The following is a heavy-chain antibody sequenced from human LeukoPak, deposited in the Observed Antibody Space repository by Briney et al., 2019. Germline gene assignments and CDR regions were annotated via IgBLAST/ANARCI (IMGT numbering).Heavy chain of an antibody. CDR1: GGSISSSSYY. J-gene: IGHJ4*02. CDR2: IYYSGST. D-gene: IGHD6-13*01. Sequence: SETLSLTCTVSGGSISSSSYYWGWIRQPPGKGLEWIGSIYYSGSTYYNPSLKSRVTISVDTSKNQFSLKLSSVTAADTAVYYCARPIAAAGSTWAGYFDYWAREPWSPSPQ. V-gene: IGHV4-39*01. CDR3: ARPIAAAGSTWAGYFDY.